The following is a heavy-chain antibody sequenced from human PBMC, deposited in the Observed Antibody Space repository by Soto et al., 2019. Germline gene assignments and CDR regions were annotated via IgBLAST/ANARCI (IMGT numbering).Heavy chain of an antibody. V-gene: IGHV5-51*03. Sequence: PGESLKISCKGSGYIFTNFWIAWVRQMPGKALEWMGMIYPGDSDTKYSPSFQGQVTISADKSINTAYLQWTSLKASDTAMYYSAPWPPLNPQGAFDFWGHEPLVTVSS. CDR1: GYIFTNFW. J-gene: IGHJ4*01. CDR2: IYPGDSDT. CDR3: APWPPLNPQGAFDF.